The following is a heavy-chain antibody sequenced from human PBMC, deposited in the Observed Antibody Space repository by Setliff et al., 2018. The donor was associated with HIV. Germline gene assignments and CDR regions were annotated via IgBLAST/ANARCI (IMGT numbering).Heavy chain of an antibody. V-gene: IGHV4-39*01. CDR2: IYHTGKT. Sequence: SETLSLTCTVSGGSVSTSSYSWGWIRQPPEKGQEWIGTIYHTGKTYYNSSLNSRVTIAVDTSKDQFSLNLSTVTAADTAVYYCGRVAGYCAPSRCYGYNAFDIWGPGTMVTV. CDR1: GGSVSTSSYS. J-gene: IGHJ3*02. CDR3: GRVAGYCAPSRCYGYNAFDI. D-gene: IGHD2-15*01.